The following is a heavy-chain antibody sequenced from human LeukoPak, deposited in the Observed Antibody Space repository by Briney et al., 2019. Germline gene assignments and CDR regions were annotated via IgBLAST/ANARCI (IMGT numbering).Heavy chain of an antibody. V-gene: IGHV3-9*03. CDR1: GFTFSSYG. J-gene: IGHJ1*01. D-gene: IGHD6-19*01. Sequence: GGSLRLSCAASGFTFSSYGMHWVRQAPGKGLEWVSGISWNSGSIGYADSVKGRFTISRDNAKNSLYLQMNSLRAEDMALYYCAKDIAVAGIGYFQHWGQGTLVTVSS. CDR3: AKDIAVAGIGYFQH. CDR2: ISWNSGSI.